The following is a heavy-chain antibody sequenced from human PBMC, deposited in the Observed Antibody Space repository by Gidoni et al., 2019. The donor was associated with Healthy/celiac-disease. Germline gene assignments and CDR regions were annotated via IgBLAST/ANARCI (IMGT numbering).Heavy chain of an antibody. J-gene: IGHJ5*02. Sequence: QVQLVESGGGVVQPGRSLRLSCAPSGSHFSSYGMHWVRQAPGKGLEWVAVIWYDGSNKYYADSVKGRFTISRDNSKNTLYLQMNSLRAEDTAVYYCARGGGSYWRWFDPWGQGTLVTVSS. CDR3: ARGGGSYWRWFDP. V-gene: IGHV3-33*01. CDR1: GSHFSSYG. CDR2: IWYDGSNK. D-gene: IGHD1-26*01.